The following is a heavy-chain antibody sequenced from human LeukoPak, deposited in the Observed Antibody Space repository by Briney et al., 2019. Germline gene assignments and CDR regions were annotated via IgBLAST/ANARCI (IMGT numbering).Heavy chain of an antibody. CDR2: ISAYNGNT. D-gene: IGHD3-22*01. CDR1: GYTFTGYY. CDR3: ASLKNSYDSSGYLVTDAFDI. V-gene: IGHV1-18*04. J-gene: IGHJ3*02. Sequence: GASVKVSCKASGYTFTGYYMHWVRQAPGQGLEWMGWISAYNGNTNYEQKLQGRVTMTTDTSTSTAYMELRSLRSDDTAVYYCASLKNSYDSSGYLVTDAFDIWGQGTMVTVSS.